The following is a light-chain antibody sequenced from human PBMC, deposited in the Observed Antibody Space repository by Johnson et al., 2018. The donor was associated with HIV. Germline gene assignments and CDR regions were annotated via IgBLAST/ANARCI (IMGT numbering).Light chain of an antibody. Sequence: QSVLTQPPSVSAAPGQKVTISCSGSSSNIGNNYVSWYQQLPGTAPTLLIYDNNKRPSGTPARSSGPKPGTSATLGITGLQTGHEADYYCGTWDSRLRAGFFGTGTKVTVL. CDR1: SSNIGNNY. CDR2: DNN. CDR3: GTWDSRLRAGF. J-gene: IGLJ1*01. V-gene: IGLV1-51*01.